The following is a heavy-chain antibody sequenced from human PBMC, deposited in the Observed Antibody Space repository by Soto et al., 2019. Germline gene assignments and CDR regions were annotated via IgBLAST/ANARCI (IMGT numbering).Heavy chain of an antibody. D-gene: IGHD6-6*01. CDR3: GRKGVAARSLDYYYYYMDV. J-gene: IGHJ6*03. V-gene: IGHV3-33*01. CDR2: IWYDGSNK. CDR1: GFTFSSYG. Sequence: QVQLVESGGGVVQPGRSLRLSCAASGFTFSSYGMHWVRQAPGKGLEWVAVIWYDGSNKYYADSVKGRFTISRDNSKNTLYLQMNRLRAEDTAVYYCGRKGVAARSLDYYYYYMDVWGKGTTVTVSS.